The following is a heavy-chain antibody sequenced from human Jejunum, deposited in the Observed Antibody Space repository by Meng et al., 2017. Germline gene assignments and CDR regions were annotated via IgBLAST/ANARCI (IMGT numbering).Heavy chain of an antibody. J-gene: IGHJ4*02. V-gene: IGHV4-4*02. Sequence: QVRLQESGPGRVKPSGTLSLTFAVSGDFTSSSDRWTWVRQAPGRGLEWIGEVWHSGATYYNPSLESRLTISIDTSNNRFSLELSSATAADTAVYYCARGVLERYFDYWGQGALVTVSS. CDR3: ARGVLERYFDY. CDR2: VWHSGAT. CDR1: GDFTSSSDR. D-gene: IGHD3-10*01.